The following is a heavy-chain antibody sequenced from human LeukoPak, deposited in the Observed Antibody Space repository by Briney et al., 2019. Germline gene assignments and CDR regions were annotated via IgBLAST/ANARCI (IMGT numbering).Heavy chain of an antibody. Sequence: ASVKVSCKASGGTFSSYAISSVRQAPGQGLEWMGGIIPIFGTANYAQKFQGRVTITADESTSTAYMELSSLRSEDTAVYYCARDDFGGNWFDPWGQGTLVTVSS. D-gene: IGHD3-16*01. J-gene: IGHJ5*02. CDR1: GGTFSSYA. CDR2: IIPIFGTA. CDR3: ARDDFGGNWFDP. V-gene: IGHV1-69*13.